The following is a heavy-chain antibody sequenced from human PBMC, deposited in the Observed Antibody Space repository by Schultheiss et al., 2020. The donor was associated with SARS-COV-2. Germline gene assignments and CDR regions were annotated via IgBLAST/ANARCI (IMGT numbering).Heavy chain of an antibody. V-gene: IGHV4-34*01. D-gene: IGHD2-15*01. CDR1: GGSFSGYY. CDR3: ARGDAYCSGGSCYSGVYYGMDV. Sequence: SETLSLTCAVYGGSFSGYYWSWIRQPPGKGLEWIGYIYYSGSTYYNPSLKSRVTISVDTSKNQFSLKLSSVTAADTAVYYCARGDAYCSGGSCYSGVYYGMDVWGQGTTVTVSS. CDR2: IYYSGST. J-gene: IGHJ6*02.